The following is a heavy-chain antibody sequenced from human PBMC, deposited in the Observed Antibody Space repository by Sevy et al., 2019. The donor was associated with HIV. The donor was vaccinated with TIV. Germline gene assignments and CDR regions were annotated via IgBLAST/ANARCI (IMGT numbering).Heavy chain of an antibody. J-gene: IGHJ4*02. CDR2: IIPIFGTA. CDR1: GGTFSSYA. Sequence: ASVKVSCKASGGTFSSYAISWVRQAPGQGLEWMGGIIPIFGTANYAQKFQGRVTITADKSTSTAYMELSSLRSEDTAMYYCAKIPVTRDGYNYQIFDYWGQGTLVTVSS. D-gene: IGHD5-12*01. V-gene: IGHV1-69*06. CDR3: AKIPVTRDGYNYQIFDY.